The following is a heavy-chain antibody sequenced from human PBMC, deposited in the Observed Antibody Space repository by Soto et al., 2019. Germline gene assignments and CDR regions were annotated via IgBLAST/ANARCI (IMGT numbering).Heavy chain of an antibody. V-gene: IGHV4-31*03. CDR1: GGSISSGGYY. CDR2: IYHSGST. Sequence: QVQLQESGPGLVKPSQTLSLTCTVSGGSISSGGYYWSWIRQHPGKGLEWIGYIYHSGSTYNNPALNSRVTISLDMSKNQFSLKLRSVTAADTAVYYCARVDQRRGEWDLWGQGTLISVSS. CDR3: ARVDQRRGEWDL. D-gene: IGHD3-16*01. J-gene: IGHJ5*02.